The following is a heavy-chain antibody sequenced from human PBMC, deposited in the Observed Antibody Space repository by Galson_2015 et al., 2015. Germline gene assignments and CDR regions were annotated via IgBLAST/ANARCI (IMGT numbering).Heavy chain of an antibody. CDR3: ARVNGYCSSTSCCVPFGFDY. V-gene: IGHV1-3*01. D-gene: IGHD2-2*01. CDR2: INAGNGNT. J-gene: IGHJ4*02. Sequence: SVKVSCKASGYTFTSYAMHWVRQAPGQRLEWMGWINAGNGNTKYSQKFQGRVTITRDTSASTAYMELSSLRSEDTAVYYCARVNGYCSSTSCCVPFGFDYWGQGTLVTVSS. CDR1: GYTFTSYA.